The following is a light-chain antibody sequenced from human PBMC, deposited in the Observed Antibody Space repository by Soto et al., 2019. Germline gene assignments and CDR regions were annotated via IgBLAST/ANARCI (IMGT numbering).Light chain of an antibody. CDR3: QQYNNWPRT. CDR2: GAS. V-gene: IGKV3-15*01. J-gene: IGKJ1*01. Sequence: EIVMTQSPATLSVSPGERATLSCRASQSVSSNLAWYQPKPGQAPRLLIYGASTRATGIPARFSGSGSGTEFTLTISSLQSEDFAVYYCQQYNNWPRTCGQGTKVDIK. CDR1: QSVSSN.